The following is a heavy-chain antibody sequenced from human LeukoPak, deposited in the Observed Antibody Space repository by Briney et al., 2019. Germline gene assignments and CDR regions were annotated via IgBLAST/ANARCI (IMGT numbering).Heavy chain of an antibody. V-gene: IGHV3-30-3*01. CDR1: GFTFSSYA. CDR3: ARGGAYYYGSGSPIGPLDY. D-gene: IGHD3-10*01. Sequence: PGRSLRLSCAASGFTFSSYAMHWVRQAPGKGLEWVAVISYDGSNKYYADSVKGRFTISRDNSKNTLYLQMNSLRAEDTAVYYCARGGAYYYGSGSPIGPLDYWGQGTLVTVSS. J-gene: IGHJ4*02. CDR2: ISYDGSNK.